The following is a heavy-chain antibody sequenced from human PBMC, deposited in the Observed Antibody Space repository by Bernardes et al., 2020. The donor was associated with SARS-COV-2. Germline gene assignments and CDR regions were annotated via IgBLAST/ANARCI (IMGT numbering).Heavy chain of an antibody. J-gene: IGHJ3*02. V-gene: IGHV1-8*01. CDR1: GYTFPNYE. Sequence: VQVTRKTSGYTFPNYEINWVRQATGQELEWMGWMNPNSGNTDYAQKFQGRVTMTRNTSISTAYMELSSLRSEDTAVYYCARGLGAVAGYDVFDIWGQGTMVTVSS. CDR3: ARGLGAVAGYDVFDI. D-gene: IGHD6-19*01. CDR2: MNPNSGNT.